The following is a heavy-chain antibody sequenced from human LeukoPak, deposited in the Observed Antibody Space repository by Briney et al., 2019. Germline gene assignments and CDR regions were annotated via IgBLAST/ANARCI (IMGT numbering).Heavy chain of an antibody. Sequence: GGSLRLSCAASGFTLSSSAMSWVRQAPGKGLEWVSVISSSGGSTYYADSVKGRFTIFRDNSKNTLYLQMSSLRAEDTAVYYCAKGSRSIAVDNLCDYWGQGTLVTVSS. CDR2: ISSSGGST. CDR3: AKGSRSIAVDNLCDY. D-gene: IGHD6-6*01. V-gene: IGHV3-23*01. J-gene: IGHJ4*02. CDR1: GFTLSSSA.